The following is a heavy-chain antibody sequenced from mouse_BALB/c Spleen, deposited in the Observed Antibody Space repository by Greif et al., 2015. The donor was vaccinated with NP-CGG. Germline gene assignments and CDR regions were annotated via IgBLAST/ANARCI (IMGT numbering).Heavy chain of an antibody. D-gene: IGHD2-1*01. CDR3: ARRNYGNYPYYFDY. Sequence: VQLQQSGAELARPGASVKLSCKASGYTFTDYYINWVKQRTGQGLEWIGEIYPGSGNTYYNEKFKGKATLTADKSSSTAYMQLSSLTSEDSAVYFCARRNYGNYPYYFDYWGQGTTLTVSS. J-gene: IGHJ2*01. CDR2: IYPGSGNT. V-gene: IGHV1-77*01. CDR1: GYTFTDYY.